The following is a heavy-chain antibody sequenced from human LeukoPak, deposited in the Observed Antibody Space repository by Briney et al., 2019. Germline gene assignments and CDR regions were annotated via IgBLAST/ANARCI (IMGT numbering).Heavy chain of an antibody. J-gene: IGHJ4*02. D-gene: IGHD3/OR15-3a*01. V-gene: IGHV4-59*08. CDR2: IYSIGST. CDR1: GGSISSYY. Sequence: SETLSLTCTVSGGSISSYYWSWIRQPPGKGLEWIGYIYSIGSTNYNPSLKSRVTISVDTSKNQFSLKLSSVTAADTAVYFCARRRGLDYDNWGQGTLVTVSS. CDR3: ARRRGLDYDN.